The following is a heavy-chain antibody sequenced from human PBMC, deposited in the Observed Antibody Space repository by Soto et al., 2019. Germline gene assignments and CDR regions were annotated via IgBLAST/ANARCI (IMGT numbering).Heavy chain of an antibody. Sequence: PGGSLRLSCAASGFSFVNYGMHWVRQAPGKGLEWVAVISNDGSNKYYADSVEGRFTISRDNSKNTLYLQMNSLRAEDTAVYYCAKATPPYYYDSGGPHYYYYYGMDVWGQGTTVTVSS. V-gene: IGHV3-30*18. CDR1: GFSFVNYG. CDR3: AKATPPYYYDSGGPHYYYYYGMDV. J-gene: IGHJ6*02. D-gene: IGHD3-22*01. CDR2: ISNDGSNK.